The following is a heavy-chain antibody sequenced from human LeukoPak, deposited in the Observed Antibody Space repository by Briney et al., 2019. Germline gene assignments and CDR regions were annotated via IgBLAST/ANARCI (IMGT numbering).Heavy chain of an antibody. D-gene: IGHD4-11*01. CDR2: IYYSGST. V-gene: IGHV4-28*06. Sequence: LRLSCAASGFAFSGYNMNWVRQAPGKGLEWIGYIYYSGSTNYNPSLKSRVTMSVDTSKNQFSLKLSSVTALDTAVYYCARIDYIESSLDYWGQGTLVTVSS. J-gene: IGHJ4*02. CDR3: ARIDYIESSLDY. CDR1: GFAFSGYN.